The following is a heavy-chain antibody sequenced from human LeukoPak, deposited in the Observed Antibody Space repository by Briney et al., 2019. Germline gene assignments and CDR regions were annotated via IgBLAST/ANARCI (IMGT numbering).Heavy chain of an antibody. V-gene: IGHV4-30-4*08. Sequence: PSETLSLTCTVSGGSISSGDYYWSWIRQPPGKGLEGIGYIYYSGSTYYNPSLKSRVTISVDTSKNQFSLKLSSVTAADTAVYYCARGGSSRFPFLDYWGQGTLVTVSS. CDR1: GGSISSGDYY. CDR2: IYYSGST. J-gene: IGHJ4*02. CDR3: ARGGSSRFPFLDY. D-gene: IGHD6-13*01.